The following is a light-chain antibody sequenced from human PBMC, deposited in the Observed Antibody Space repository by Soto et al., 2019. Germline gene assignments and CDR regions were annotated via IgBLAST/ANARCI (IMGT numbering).Light chain of an antibody. J-gene: IGLJ1*01. V-gene: IGLV1-40*01. CDR2: ANI. CDR3: QSYDYSLSGYV. Sequence: QLVLTQPPSVSGAPGQRVTISCTGSSSNIGAGSDVHWYQQLPGTVPKPLIFANINRPSGVPDRFSASKSGTSASLAITGLQADDEADYYCQSYDYSLSGYVFGTGTKLTVL. CDR1: SSNIGAGSD.